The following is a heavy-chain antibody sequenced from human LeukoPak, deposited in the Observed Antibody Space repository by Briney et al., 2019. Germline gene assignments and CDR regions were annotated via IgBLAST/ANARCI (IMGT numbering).Heavy chain of an antibody. J-gene: IGHJ4*02. CDR2: ISYDGSNK. CDR3: AKDGVQGY. CDR1: GFTFSSYG. D-gene: IGHD3-10*01. V-gene: IGHV3-30*18. Sequence: GGSLRPSCAASGFTFSSYGMHWVRQAPGKGLEWVAVISYDGSNKYYADSVKGRFTISRDNSKNTLYLQMNSLRAEDTAVYYCAKDGVQGYWGQGTLVTVSS.